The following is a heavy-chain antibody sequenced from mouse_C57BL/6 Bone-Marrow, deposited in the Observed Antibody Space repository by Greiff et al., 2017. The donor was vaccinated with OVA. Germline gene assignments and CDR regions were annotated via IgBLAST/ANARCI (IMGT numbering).Heavy chain of an antibody. V-gene: IGHV1-81*01. D-gene: IGHD1-1*01. Sequence: VKLQQSGAELARPGASVKLSCKASGYTFTSYGISWVKQSTGQGLEWIGEIYPRSGNTYYNEKFKGKATLTADKSSSTAYMERRSLTSEDSAVYFCARYYYGSSYPLDYFDYWGQGTTLTVSS. J-gene: IGHJ2*01. CDR3: ARYYYGSSYPLDYFDY. CDR2: IYPRSGNT. CDR1: GYTFTSYG.